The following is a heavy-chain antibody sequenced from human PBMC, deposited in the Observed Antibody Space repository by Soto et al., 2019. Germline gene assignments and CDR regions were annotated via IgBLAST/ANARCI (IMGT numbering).Heavy chain of an antibody. J-gene: IGHJ3*02. D-gene: IGHD4-17*01. Sequence: GGSLRLSCAASGFTFSSYGMHWVRQAPGKGLEWVAVISYDGSNKYYADSVKGRFTIFRDNSKNTLYLQMNSLRAEDTAVYYCAKDLYGDFRDAFDIWGQGTMVTVSS. CDR1: GFTFSSYG. CDR3: AKDLYGDFRDAFDI. CDR2: ISYDGSNK. V-gene: IGHV3-30*18.